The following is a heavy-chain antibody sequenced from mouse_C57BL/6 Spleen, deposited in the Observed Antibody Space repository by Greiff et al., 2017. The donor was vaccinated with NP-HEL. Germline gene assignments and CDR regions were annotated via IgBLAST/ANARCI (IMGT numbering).Heavy chain of an antibody. J-gene: IGHJ2*01. CDR3: ARKSRRESY. CDR1: GYTFTSYT. CDR2: INPSRGYT. V-gene: IGHV1-4*01. Sequence: VQLVESGADLVKPGASVKMSCKASGYTFTSYTMHWVKQRPGQGLEWIGYINPSRGYTKYNQKFQDKATLTVDKSSSKAYMQLSSLTSEDSAVYYCARKSRRESYCGRGPTLTGSS.